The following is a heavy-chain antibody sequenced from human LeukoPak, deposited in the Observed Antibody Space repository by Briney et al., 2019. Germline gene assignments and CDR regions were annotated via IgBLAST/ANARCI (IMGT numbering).Heavy chain of an antibody. CDR1: GGTFSSYA. CDR3: AREGRPRDAFDI. J-gene: IGHJ3*02. Sequence: SSVKVSCKASGGTFSSYAISWVRRAPGQGLEWMGRIIPILGIANYAQKFQGRVTITADKSTSTAYMELSSLRSEDTAVYYCAREGRPRDAFDIWGQGTMVTVSS. V-gene: IGHV1-69*04. CDR2: IIPILGIA.